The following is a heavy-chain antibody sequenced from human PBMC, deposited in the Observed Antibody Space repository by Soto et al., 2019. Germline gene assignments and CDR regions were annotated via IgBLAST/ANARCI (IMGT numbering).Heavy chain of an antibody. CDR2: ISSSSSYI. J-gene: IGHJ3*02. CDR3: ARDPQTTVTADAFDI. CDR1: GFTFSSYS. Sequence: EVQLVESGGGLVKPGGSLRLSCAASGFTFSSYSMNWVRQAPGKGLEWVSSISSSSSYIYYADSVKGRFTISRDNAKNSLYLQMNSLRAEDTAVYYCARDPQTTVTADAFDIWGQGTMVTVSS. V-gene: IGHV3-21*01. D-gene: IGHD4-17*01.